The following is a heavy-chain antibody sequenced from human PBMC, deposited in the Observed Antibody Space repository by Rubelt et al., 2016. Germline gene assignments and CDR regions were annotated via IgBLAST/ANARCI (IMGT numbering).Heavy chain of an antibody. D-gene: IGHD1-26*01. V-gene: IGHV1-69*04. J-gene: IGHJ4*02. Sequence: GRGLEWMGRIIPILGIANYAQKFQGRVTITADKSTSTAYMELSSLRSEDTAVYYCARESAVRRSTLHYWGQGTLVTVSS. CDR2: IIPILGIA. CDR3: ARESAVRRSTLHY.